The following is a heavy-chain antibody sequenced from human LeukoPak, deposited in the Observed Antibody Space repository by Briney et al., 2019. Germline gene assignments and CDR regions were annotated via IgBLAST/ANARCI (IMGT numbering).Heavy chain of an antibody. CDR2: ISYDGSNK. Sequence: GGSLRLSCAASGFTFSSYAMHWVRQAPGKGLEWVAVISYDGSNKYYADSVKGRFTISRDNSKNTLYLQMNSLRAEDTAVYYCAKDLGGNCGGDCYFTPWFDPWGQGTLVTVSS. D-gene: IGHD2-21*01. CDR3: AKDLGGNCGGDCYFTPWFDP. CDR1: GFTFSSYA. J-gene: IGHJ5*02. V-gene: IGHV3-30-3*01.